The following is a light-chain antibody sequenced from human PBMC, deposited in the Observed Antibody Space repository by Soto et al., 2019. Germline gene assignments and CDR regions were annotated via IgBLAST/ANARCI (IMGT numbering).Light chain of an antibody. CDR1: QSISSW. CDR2: DAS. J-gene: IGKJ4*01. CDR3: QHYNSQPT. V-gene: IGKV1-5*01. Sequence: DIQMTQSPSTLSASVGDRVTITCRASQSISSWLAWYQQKPGKAPKLLIYDASSLESGVPSRFSGSGSGTEFTLTSISLQPYDFATYYCQHYNSQPTFGGGTKVEIK.